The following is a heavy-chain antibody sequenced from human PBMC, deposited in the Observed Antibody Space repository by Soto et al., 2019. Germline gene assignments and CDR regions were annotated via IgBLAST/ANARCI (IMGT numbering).Heavy chain of an antibody. CDR3: ARGRYSDSSGFYDAFDI. Sequence: QVQLQQWGAGLLKPSETLSLTCAVYGGSFGGYYWIWIRLPPGKGLAWIGQINQSGSTNYSPSLKSRVTVSVDTSNNQFSLKLHSVTAADTAVYYCARGRYSDSSGFYDAFDIWGQGTMVTVSS. CDR2: INQSGST. V-gene: IGHV4-34*01. D-gene: IGHD3-22*01. J-gene: IGHJ3*02. CDR1: GGSFGGYY.